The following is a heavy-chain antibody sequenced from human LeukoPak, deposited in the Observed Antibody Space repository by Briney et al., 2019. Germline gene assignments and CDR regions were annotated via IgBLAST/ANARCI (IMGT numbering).Heavy chain of an antibody. CDR2: IIPIFGTA. D-gene: IGHD3-22*01. CDR3: ARDRGDSSGYSNFDY. V-gene: IGHV1-69*13. Sequence: GASVKVSCKASGGTFSSYAISWVRQAPGQGLEWMGGIIPIFGTANYAQKFQGRVTITADESTSTAYMELRSLRSDDTAVYYCARDRGDSSGYSNFDYWGQGTLVTVSS. J-gene: IGHJ4*02. CDR1: GGTFSSYA.